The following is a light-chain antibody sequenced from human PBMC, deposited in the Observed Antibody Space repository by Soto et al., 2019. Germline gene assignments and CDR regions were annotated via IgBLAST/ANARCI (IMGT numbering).Light chain of an antibody. CDR2: GNN. J-gene: IGLJ2*01. CDR3: HSYYRSLSASV. Sequence: QSVLTQPPSVSGAPGQRVTISCTGSSCSIGAGYEVHWYQQLPGTAPKLLMYGNNNRPSGVPDRFSGSKSGTSASLAITGLQAADEADYYCHSYYRSLSASVFGGGTKLTVL. V-gene: IGLV1-40*01. CDR1: SCSIGAGYE.